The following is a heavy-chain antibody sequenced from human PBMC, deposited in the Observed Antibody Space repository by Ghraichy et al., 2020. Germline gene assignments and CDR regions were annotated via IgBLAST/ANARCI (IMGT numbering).Heavy chain of an antibody. CDR2: IYYSGST. V-gene: IGHV4-59*01. CDR1: GGSISSYY. J-gene: IGHJ4*02. CDR3: ARGPRERTREYYYDSSGYYPHYDY. Sequence: SQTLSLTCTVSGGSISSYYWSWIRQPPGKGLEWIGYIYYSGSTNYNPSLKSRVTISVDTSKNQFSLKLSSVTAADTAVYYCARGPRERTREYYYDSSGYYPHYDYWGQGTLVTVSS. D-gene: IGHD3-22*01.